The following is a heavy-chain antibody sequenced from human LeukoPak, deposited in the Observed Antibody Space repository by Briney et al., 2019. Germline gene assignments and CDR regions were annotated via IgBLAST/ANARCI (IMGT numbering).Heavy chain of an antibody. Sequence: GGSLRLSCAASGSTFSSYGMHWVRQAPGKGLEWVSYISSSGTTIYYADSVKGRFTISRDNAKNSLYLQMNSLRAEDTAVYYCARRRDSGSLQHFDYWGQGTLVTVSS. CDR3: ARRRDSGSLQHFDY. J-gene: IGHJ4*02. V-gene: IGHV3-48*04. CDR2: ISSSGTTI. CDR1: GSTFSSYG. D-gene: IGHD1-26*01.